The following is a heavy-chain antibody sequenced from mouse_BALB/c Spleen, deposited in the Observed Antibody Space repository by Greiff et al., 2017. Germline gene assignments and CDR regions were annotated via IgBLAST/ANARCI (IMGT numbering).Heavy chain of an antibody. V-gene: IGHV5-17*02. D-gene: IGHD2-12*01. J-gene: IGHJ4*01. Sequence: EVMLVESGGGLVQPGGSRKLSCAASVFTFSSFGMQWVRQAPETGLEWVAYISSGSSTIYYADTVKGRFTISRDNPKNTLFLQMTSLRSEDTAMYYCARWGYCYYPYYDAMDYWGKGTSDTVAA. CDR3: ARWGYCYYPYYDAMDY. CDR2: ISSGSSTI. CDR1: VFTFSSFG.